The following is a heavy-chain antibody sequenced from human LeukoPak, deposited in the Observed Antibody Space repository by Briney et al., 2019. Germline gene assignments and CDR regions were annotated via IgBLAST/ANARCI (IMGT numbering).Heavy chain of an antibody. CDR1: GFTFSSYG. D-gene: IGHD5-24*01. Sequence: GGSLRLSCAASGFTFSSYGMHWVRQAPGKGLEWVAVIWYDGSNKYYADSVKGRFTISRDNSKNTLYLQMNSLRAEDTAVYYCAKTEDGYNPEDAFDIWGQGTMVTVSS. V-gene: IGHV3-33*06. J-gene: IGHJ3*02. CDR2: IWYDGSNK. CDR3: AKTEDGYNPEDAFDI.